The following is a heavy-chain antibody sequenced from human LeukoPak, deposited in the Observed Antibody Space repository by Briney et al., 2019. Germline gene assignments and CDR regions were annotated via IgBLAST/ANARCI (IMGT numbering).Heavy chain of an antibody. D-gene: IGHD2-21*02. Sequence: GGSLRLSCAACGFTFSNAWMSWVRQAPGKGLEWVGRIKSKTDGGTTDYAAPVKGRFTISRDDSKNTLYLQMNSLKTEDTAVYYCTTLAYCGGDCYYDYYYYYYGMDVWGQGTTVTVSS. CDR2: IKSKTDGGTT. V-gene: IGHV3-15*01. CDR3: TTLAYCGGDCYYDYYYYYYGMDV. J-gene: IGHJ6*02. CDR1: GFTFSNAW.